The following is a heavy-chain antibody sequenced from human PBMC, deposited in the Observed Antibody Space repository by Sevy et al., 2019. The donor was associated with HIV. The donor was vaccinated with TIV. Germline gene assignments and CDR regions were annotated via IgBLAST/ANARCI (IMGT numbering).Heavy chain of an antibody. Sequence: GGSLRLSCAASGFTFSSYAMHWVRQAPGKGLEWVAVISFDGSNKYYADAVKGRFTISRDNSRNTLYLQMNSLRAGDTAVYYCAREGWPPGGDSFYYFDYWGQGTLVTVSS. CDR1: GFTFSSYA. CDR3: AREGWPPGGDSFYYFDY. D-gene: IGHD2-21*02. CDR2: ISFDGSNK. V-gene: IGHV3-30*04. J-gene: IGHJ4*02.